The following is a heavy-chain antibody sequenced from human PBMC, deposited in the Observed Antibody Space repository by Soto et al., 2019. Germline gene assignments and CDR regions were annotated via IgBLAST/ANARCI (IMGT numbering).Heavy chain of an antibody. CDR2: ISRDGSDK. CDR3: ACPLLSPGSPDYGFDL. J-gene: IGHJ3*01. V-gene: IGHV3-30-3*01. Sequence: QEQLVESGGGVVQPGRSLRLSCSASEFTFSRYAFHWVRHAPGQGMDWVAVISRDGSDKYYADSVKGRFTISRDNFRDTMDLHMVSRKPEDAALYYCACPLLSPGSPDYGFDLWGQGTMVAVS. CDR1: EFTFSRYA. D-gene: IGHD3-10*01.